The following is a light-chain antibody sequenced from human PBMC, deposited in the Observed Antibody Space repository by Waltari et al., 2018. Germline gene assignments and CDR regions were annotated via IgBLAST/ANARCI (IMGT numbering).Light chain of an antibody. V-gene: IGKV2-28*01. Sequence: DIELTQSPLSLPVTPGEPASISCRSSQSLLHSNGYNYLDWYLQKPGQSPQLLIFLTSLRASGVPERFSGSGAGTDFTLKITRVQAEDVGVYFCMQGLPSPLTFGGGTKLEIK. CDR2: LTS. CDR3: MQGLPSPLT. J-gene: IGKJ4*01. CDR1: QSLLHSNGYNY.